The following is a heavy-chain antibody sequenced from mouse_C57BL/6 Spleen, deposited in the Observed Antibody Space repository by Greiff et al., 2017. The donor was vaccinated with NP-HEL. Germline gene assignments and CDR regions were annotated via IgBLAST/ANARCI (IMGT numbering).Heavy chain of an antibody. D-gene: IGHD2-3*01. J-gene: IGHJ4*01. CDR2: IDPEDGVP. CDR1: GFNITDYY. CDR3: ASFDGYYVGAMDY. V-gene: IGHV14-2*01. Sequence: VQLKESGAELVKPGASVKLSCTASGFNITDYYMHWVKQRTEQGLEWIGRIDPEDGVPKYAPKFQGKATITADTSSNTAYLQLSSLTSEDTAVYYCASFDGYYVGAMDYWGQGTSVTVSS.